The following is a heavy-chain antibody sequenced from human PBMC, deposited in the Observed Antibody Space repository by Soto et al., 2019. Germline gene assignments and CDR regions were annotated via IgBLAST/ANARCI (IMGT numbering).Heavy chain of an antibody. V-gene: IGHV1-18*04. J-gene: IGHJ4*02. CDR2: ISAYNGNT. Sequence: GSVKVSCKASGCTFTNYGISWVRQAPGQGLEWMGWISAYNGNTNYAQKLQGRVTMTTDTSTSTAYMELTSLRSDDTAVYYCAREGYYDSSGDYWGQGTLVTVS. D-gene: IGHD3-22*01. CDR1: GCTFTNYG. CDR3: AREGYYDSSGDY.